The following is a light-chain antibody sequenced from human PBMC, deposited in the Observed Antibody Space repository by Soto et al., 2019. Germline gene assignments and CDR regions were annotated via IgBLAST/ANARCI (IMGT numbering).Light chain of an antibody. CDR1: QSFSSSY. Sequence: EIVSTQSPGTLSLSPGERATLSCRASQSFSSSYLAWYQQKPGQAPRLLIYGASSRATGIPDRFSGSGSGTDFTLTISRLEPEDFAVYYCQQYGSSETFGQGTKVDI. J-gene: IGKJ1*01. CDR2: GAS. V-gene: IGKV3-20*01. CDR3: QQYGSSET.